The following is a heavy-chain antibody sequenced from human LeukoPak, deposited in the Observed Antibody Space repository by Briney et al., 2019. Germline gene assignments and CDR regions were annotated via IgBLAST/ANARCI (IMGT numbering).Heavy chain of an antibody. D-gene: IGHD7-27*01. J-gene: IGHJ4*02. CDR2: ISGSGIRT. CDR3: ARDYTGGWNDY. CDR1: GFTFSNFA. Sequence: GGSLRLSCSASGFTFSNFAMSWVRQAPGKGLEWVSGISGSGIRTFSADSVKGRFTISRDNARNSLYLQMNNLRVEDTAIYYCARDYTGGWNDYWGQGTLVTVSS. V-gene: IGHV3-23*01.